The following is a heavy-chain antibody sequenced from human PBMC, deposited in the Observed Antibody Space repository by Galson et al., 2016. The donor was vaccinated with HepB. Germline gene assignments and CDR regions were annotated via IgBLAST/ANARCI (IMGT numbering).Heavy chain of an antibody. CDR2: INPNSGGT. CDR1: GYTFTDHS. CDR3: ARGYSAYGMAV. V-gene: IGHV1-2*02. Sequence: VKVSCKASGYTFTDHSIQWVRQAPGQGLEWMGWINPNSGGTKYGQKFQGRVTMTRDTSISTGYMELSRVTYEDTAVYFCARGYSAYGMAVWGQGTTVTVSS. D-gene: IGHD3-16*02. J-gene: IGHJ6*01.